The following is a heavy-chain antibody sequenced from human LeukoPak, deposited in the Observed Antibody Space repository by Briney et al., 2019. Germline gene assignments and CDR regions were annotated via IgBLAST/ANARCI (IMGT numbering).Heavy chain of an antibody. CDR1: GFTFSSYG. V-gene: IGHV3-30*18. CDR3: AKGAAGIAVAGDWFDP. J-gene: IGHJ5*02. Sequence: PGRSLRLSCAAPGFTFSSYGMHWVRQAPGKGLEWVAVISYDGSNKYYADSVKGRFTISRDNSKNTLYLQMNSLRAEDTAVYYCAKGAAGIAVAGDWFDPWGQGTLVTVSS. D-gene: IGHD6-19*01. CDR2: ISYDGSNK.